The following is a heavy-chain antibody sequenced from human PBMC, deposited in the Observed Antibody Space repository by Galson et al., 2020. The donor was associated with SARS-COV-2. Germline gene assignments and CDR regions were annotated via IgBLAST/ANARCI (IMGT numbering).Heavy chain of an antibody. Sequence: GGSLRLSCTASGFTFGDYAMSWFRQAPGKGLEWVGFIRSKAYGGTTEYAASVKGRFTISRDDSKSIAYLQMNSLKTEDTAVYYCTRSVGDNWFDPWGQGTLVTVSS. CDR1: GFTFGDYA. CDR2: IRSKAYGGTT. J-gene: IGHJ5*02. V-gene: IGHV3-49*03. CDR3: TRSVGDNWFDP. D-gene: IGHD1-26*01.